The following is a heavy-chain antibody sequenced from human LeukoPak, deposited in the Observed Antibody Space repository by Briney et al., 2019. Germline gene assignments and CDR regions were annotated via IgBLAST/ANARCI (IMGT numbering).Heavy chain of an antibody. CDR1: GFTVSTND. V-gene: IGHV3-66*01. J-gene: IGHJ4*02. D-gene: IGHD3-10*01. CDR3: AREVRGGNSLDC. Sequence: GGSLRLSCAASGFTVSTNDMSWVRQAPGKGLEWVSLIYSGGNTYYADSVKGRFIISRDSSKNKLYLQMNSLRAEDTAVYYCAREVRGGNSLDCWRRGTGVSVSS. CDR2: IYSGGNT.